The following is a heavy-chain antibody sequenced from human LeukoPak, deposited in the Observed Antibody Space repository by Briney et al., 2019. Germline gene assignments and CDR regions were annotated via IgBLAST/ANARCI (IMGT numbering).Heavy chain of an antibody. CDR1: GGSISSYY. J-gene: IGHJ4*02. V-gene: IGHV4-59*01. CDR2: IYYSGST. D-gene: IGHD3/OR15-3a*01. Sequence: PSETLSLTCTVSGGSISSYYWSWIRQPPGKGLEWIGYIYYSGSTNYNPSLKSRVTISVDTSKNQFSLKLSSVTAADTAVYYCARGGGYYDLCDDWGQGTLVTVSS. CDR3: ARGGGYYDLCDD.